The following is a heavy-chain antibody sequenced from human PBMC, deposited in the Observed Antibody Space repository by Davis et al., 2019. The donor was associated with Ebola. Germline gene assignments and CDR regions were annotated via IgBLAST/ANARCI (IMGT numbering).Heavy chain of an antibody. V-gene: IGHV3-21*01. CDR1: GFTFSSYS. CDR2: ISSSSSYI. J-gene: IGHJ4*02. D-gene: IGHD2-15*01. CDR3: ARVDSGGSPDY. Sequence: GSLRLSCAASGFTFSSYSMNWVRQAPGKGVEWVSSISSSSSYIYYADSVKGRFTISRDNAKNSLYLQMNSLRAEDTAVYYCARVDSGGSPDYWGQGTLVTVSS.